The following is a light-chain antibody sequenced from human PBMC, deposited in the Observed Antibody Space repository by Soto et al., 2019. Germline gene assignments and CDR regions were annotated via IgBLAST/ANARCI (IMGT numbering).Light chain of an antibody. Sequence: EIVLTQSPGTLSLSPGERATLSCRASQSVSSSYLAWYQQKPGQAPRLLIYGASSRATGIPDRFSGSGSGTDFTLTISRLEPEDFAVYYCQQYGSSLYTFGQGTKLDIQ. CDR3: QQYGSSLYT. J-gene: IGKJ2*01. CDR2: GAS. V-gene: IGKV3-20*01. CDR1: QSVSSSY.